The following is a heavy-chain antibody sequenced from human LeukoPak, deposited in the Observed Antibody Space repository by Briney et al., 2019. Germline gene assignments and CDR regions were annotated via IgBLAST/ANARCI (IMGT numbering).Heavy chain of an antibody. CDR2: MNPNSGNT. J-gene: IGHJ5*02. V-gene: IGHV1-8*01. Sequence: ASLKVSCKASGYTFTSYDINWVRQATGQGLEWMGWMNPNSGNTGYAQKFQGRVTMTRNTSISTAYMELSSLRSEDTAVYYCARGKGRDGYNLRWFDPWGQGTLVTVSS. D-gene: IGHD5-24*01. CDR3: ARGKGRDGYNLRWFDP. CDR1: GYTFTSYD.